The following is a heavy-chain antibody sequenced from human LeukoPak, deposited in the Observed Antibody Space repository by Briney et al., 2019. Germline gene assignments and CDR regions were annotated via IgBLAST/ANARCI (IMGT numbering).Heavy chain of an antibody. Sequence: PGGSLRLSCAASGFTFSSYGMHWVRQAPGKGLELVAFIRYDGSNKYYADSVKGRFTISRDDSKNTLYLQMNSLRAEDTAVYYCAKAVGGYYPYYFDYWGQGTLVTVSS. V-gene: IGHV3-30*02. CDR2: IRYDGSNK. CDR3: AKAVGGYYPYYFDY. J-gene: IGHJ4*02. D-gene: IGHD3-3*01. CDR1: GFTFSSYG.